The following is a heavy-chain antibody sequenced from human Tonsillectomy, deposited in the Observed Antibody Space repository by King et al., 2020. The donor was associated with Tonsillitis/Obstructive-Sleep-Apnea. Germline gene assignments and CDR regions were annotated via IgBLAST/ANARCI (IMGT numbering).Heavy chain of an antibody. CDR1: GYTFTTYW. D-gene: IGHD2-15*01. J-gene: IGHJ4*02. CDR3: ARRACSGGSCSNFDF. Sequence: EVQLVESGQEVKKAGESLKISCKGSGYTFTTYWVAWVRQMPGKGLEWMGIIYPGDSDTRYSPSFQGQVTISADKSMSTAYLQCSSLKASDTAIYYCARRACSGGSCSNFDFWGQGTLVTVSS. V-gene: IGHV5-51*01. CDR2: IYPGDSDT.